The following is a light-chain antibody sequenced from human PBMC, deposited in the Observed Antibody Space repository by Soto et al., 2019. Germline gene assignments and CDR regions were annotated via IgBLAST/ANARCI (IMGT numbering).Light chain of an antibody. Sequence: EIVLTPSPGTLSLSPGERATLFCRANQNIISNLAWYQQKPGQAPRLLIYGASTRATGVPARFSGSGSGTEFTLTISSLQSEDFEVYYCQQYNNWPITFGQGTRLEIK. V-gene: IGKV3-15*01. CDR2: GAS. CDR1: QNIISN. J-gene: IGKJ5*01. CDR3: QQYNNWPIT.